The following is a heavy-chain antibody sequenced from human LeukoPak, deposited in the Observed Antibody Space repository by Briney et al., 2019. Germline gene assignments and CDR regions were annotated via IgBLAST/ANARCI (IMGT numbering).Heavy chain of an antibody. CDR1: GFTFSSYA. CDR3: ARGCSGGSCYWTNWFDP. Sequence: SGGSLRLSCAASGFTFSSYAMSWVRQAPGKGLEWVSAISGSGGSTYYADSVKGRFTISRDNAKNSLYLQMNSLRAEDTAVYYCARGCSGGSCYWTNWFDPWGQGTLVTVSS. V-gene: IGHV3-23*01. J-gene: IGHJ5*02. D-gene: IGHD2-15*01. CDR2: ISGSGGST.